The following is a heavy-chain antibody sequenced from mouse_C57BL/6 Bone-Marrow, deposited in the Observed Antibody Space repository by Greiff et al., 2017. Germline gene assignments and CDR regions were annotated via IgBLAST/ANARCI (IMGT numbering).Heavy chain of an antibody. Sequence: EVQLQQSVAELVRPGASVKLSCTASGFNFKNTYMHWVKQRPEQGLEWIGRIDPANGNTKYAPKFQGKATITTDTSSNTAYLQLSSLTSEDTAIYYCAGTSVGDYWGQGTTLTVSS. CDR3: AGTSVGDY. V-gene: IGHV14-3*01. J-gene: IGHJ2*01. CDR2: IDPANGNT. CDR1: GFNFKNTY. D-gene: IGHD2-14*01.